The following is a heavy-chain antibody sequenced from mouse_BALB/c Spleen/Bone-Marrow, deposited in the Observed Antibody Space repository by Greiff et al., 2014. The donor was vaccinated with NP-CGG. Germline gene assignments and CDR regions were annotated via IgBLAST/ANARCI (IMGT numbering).Heavy chain of an antibody. Sequence: EVKLMESGPELVKPGASVKISCKTSGYTFTEYTMHWVKQSHGKSLEWVGGINPNNGGTSYNQKFKGKATLTVDKSSSTAYMELRSLTSEDSAVYYCARKDYGYNYAMDYWGQGTSVTVSS. V-gene: IGHV1-18*01. D-gene: IGHD1-2*01. CDR1: GYTFTEYT. J-gene: IGHJ4*01. CDR3: ARKDYGYNYAMDY. CDR2: INPNNGGT.